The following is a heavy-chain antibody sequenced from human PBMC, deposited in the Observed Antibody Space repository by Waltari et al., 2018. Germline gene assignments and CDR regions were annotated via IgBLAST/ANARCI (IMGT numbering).Heavy chain of an antibody. V-gene: IGHV4-39*07. Sequence: QLQLQESGPGLVKPSETLSLTCTVSGGSLSSSSYYWGWIRQPPGKGLEWIGSIYYRGSPHYNPSLKGRVTISVDPSKNQFSLKLSSVTAADTAVYYCARAKQLLSPYYYYYMDVWGKGTTVTISS. CDR2: IYYRGSP. J-gene: IGHJ6*03. D-gene: IGHD2-2*01. CDR1: GGSLSSSSYY. CDR3: ARAKQLLSPYYYYYMDV.